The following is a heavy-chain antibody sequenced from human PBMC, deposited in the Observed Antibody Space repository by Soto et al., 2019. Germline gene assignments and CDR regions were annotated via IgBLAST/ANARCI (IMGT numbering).Heavy chain of an antibody. J-gene: IGHJ4*02. D-gene: IGHD3-22*01. CDR3: ARDIGSAMITRIFDH. CDR1: GGSVDSGNHY. CDR2: IYYGEST. Sequence: QVLVQESGPGLVKPSQTLTLSCTVSGGSVDSGNHYWNWIRQPPGKGLEWIGYIYYGESTYYNPPRKSRATISVDTSQSRFFLRLTSVMAADTAVYYCARDIGSAMITRIFDHWGQGTLVTVSS. V-gene: IGHV4-30-4*01.